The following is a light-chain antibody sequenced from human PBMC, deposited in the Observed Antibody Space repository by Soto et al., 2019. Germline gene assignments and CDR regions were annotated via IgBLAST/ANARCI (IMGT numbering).Light chain of an antibody. CDR2: DVS. Sequence: QPASVSGSPGQSITISCTGTNSDVGGYNYVSWYQQHPGKAPKLMIYDVSNRPSGVSNRFSGSKSGNTASLTISGLQAEDEADYYCSSYTSSTTPYVFGTGTKVTVL. CDR1: NSDVGGYNY. CDR3: SSYTSSTTPYV. V-gene: IGLV2-14*01. J-gene: IGLJ1*01.